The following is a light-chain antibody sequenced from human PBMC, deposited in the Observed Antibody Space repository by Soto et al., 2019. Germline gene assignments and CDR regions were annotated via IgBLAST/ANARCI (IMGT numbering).Light chain of an antibody. J-gene: IGKJ4*01. Sequence: DIVMTQSPDSLAVSLGERATINCKSSQSVFYSSNNKDYLAWYQQKPGQPPKLLIYWASFRESGVPARFSGSGSGTDFTLTISSLQAEDVAVYYCQQYYSTFLTFGGGTKV. CDR3: QQYYSTFLT. CDR1: QSVFYSSNNKDY. CDR2: WAS. V-gene: IGKV4-1*01.